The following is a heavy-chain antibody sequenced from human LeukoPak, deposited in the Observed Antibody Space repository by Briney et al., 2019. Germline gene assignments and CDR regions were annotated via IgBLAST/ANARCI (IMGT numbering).Heavy chain of an antibody. Sequence: GGSLRLSCAASGFTFSSYLMNWVRQAPGKGLEWVANIKQDGSEKYYVDSVKGRFTISRDSAKNSLYLQMNSLRPEDTAVYYCARDRSGWYGLRHYYYYYMDVWGKGTTVTVSS. V-gene: IGHV3-7*01. CDR1: GFTFSSYL. J-gene: IGHJ6*03. D-gene: IGHD6-19*01. CDR3: ARDRSGWYGLRHYYYYYMDV. CDR2: IKQDGSEK.